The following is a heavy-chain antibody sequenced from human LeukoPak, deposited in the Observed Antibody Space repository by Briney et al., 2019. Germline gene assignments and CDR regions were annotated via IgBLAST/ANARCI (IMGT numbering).Heavy chain of an antibody. CDR1: GGSISSSGSY. J-gene: IGHJ4*02. CDR3: ARLYWSGGGCYLDS. V-gene: IGHV4-39*01. D-gene: IGHD2-15*01. CDR2: IYYSGST. Sequence: SETLSLTCTVSGGSISSSGSYWGWIRQPPGKGLEWIGSIYYSGSTYYNPSLKSRVTISVDTSENQFSLKVTSVTAADTAVYYCARLYWSGGGCYLDSWGQGTLVTVSS.